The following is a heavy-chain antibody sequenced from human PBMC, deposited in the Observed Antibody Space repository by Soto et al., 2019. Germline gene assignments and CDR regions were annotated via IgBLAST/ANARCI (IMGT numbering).Heavy chain of an antibody. CDR1: GFSFSTST. J-gene: IGHJ4*02. V-gene: IGHV3-21*01. CDR2: IGRTGIDR. Sequence: EVQLVESGGGLVKPGGSLRLSCAGSGFSFSTSTMNWVRQAPGMGLEFVSSIGRTGIDRYYIDSVKGRFTISRDNAQNSLYLQMNSLRAEDTALYYCVCDDNRRYWGQGTLVTVSS. CDR3: VCDDNRRY. D-gene: IGHD1-1*01.